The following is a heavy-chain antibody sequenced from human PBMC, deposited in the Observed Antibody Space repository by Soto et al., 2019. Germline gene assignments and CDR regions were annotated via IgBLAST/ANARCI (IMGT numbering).Heavy chain of an antibody. CDR3: AKGRSANWFDP. J-gene: IGHJ5*02. Sequence: QVQLVESGGGVVQPGRSLRLSCAASGFTFSTYGIHWVRQAPGKGLEWVALISSDGSNEYYADSVKGRVTISRDNSKHTMYLQMNSLRAEDTAVYYCAKGRSANWFDPWGQGTLVTVSS. CDR1: GFTFSTYG. D-gene: IGHD2-15*01. CDR2: ISSDGSNE. V-gene: IGHV3-30*18.